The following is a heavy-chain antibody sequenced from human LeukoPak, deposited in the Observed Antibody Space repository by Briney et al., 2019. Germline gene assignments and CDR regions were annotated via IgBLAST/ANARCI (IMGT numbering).Heavy chain of an antibody. Sequence: PSETLSLTCAVYGGSFSGYYWSWIRQPPGKGLEWIGEINHSGSTNYNPSLKSRVTISVDTSKNQFSLKLSSVTAADTAVYYCARTNSSSPYYYYMDVWGKGTTVTVSS. D-gene: IGHD6-6*01. CDR3: ARTNSSSPYYYYMDV. CDR1: GGSFSGYY. J-gene: IGHJ6*03. CDR2: INHSGST. V-gene: IGHV4-34*01.